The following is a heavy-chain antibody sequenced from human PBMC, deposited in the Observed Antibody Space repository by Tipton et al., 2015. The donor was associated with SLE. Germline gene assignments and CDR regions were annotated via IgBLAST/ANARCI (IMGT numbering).Heavy chain of an antibody. CDR1: GFTFSSYW. D-gene: IGHD3-16*01. J-gene: IGHJ5*02. CDR3: ARDRGSWFDP. Sequence: SLRLSCADSGFTFSSYWMHWVRQAPGKGLVWGSRLNRDGSSTSYADSVKGRFTISRDNAKNTLYLQMNSRRVEDTAVYYCARDRGSWFDPWGQGTLVTVSS. V-gene: IGHV3-74*01. CDR2: LNRDGSST.